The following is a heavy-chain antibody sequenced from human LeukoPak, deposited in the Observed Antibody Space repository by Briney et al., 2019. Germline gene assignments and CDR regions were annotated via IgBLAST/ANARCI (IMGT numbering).Heavy chain of an antibody. Sequence: SVKVSCKASGGTFSSYDISWVRQAPGQGLEWMGGIIPIFGTANYAQKFQGRVTITTDESTSTAYMALSSLRSEDTALYYCARDRGYSYGQFDYWGQGTLVTVSS. D-gene: IGHD5-18*01. J-gene: IGHJ4*02. V-gene: IGHV1-69*05. CDR3: ARDRGYSYGQFDY. CDR2: IIPIFGTA. CDR1: GGTFSSYD.